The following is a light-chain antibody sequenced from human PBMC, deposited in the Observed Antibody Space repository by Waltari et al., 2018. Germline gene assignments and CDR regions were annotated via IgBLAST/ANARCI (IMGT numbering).Light chain of an antibody. V-gene: IGLV1-44*01. Sequence: QSVLTQPPSASGTPGPRITISCSGSASNLGINAVTWYHQVPGTAPRILIYSNNQRPSGVPDRFSAAKSGTSASLAISGLQSEDEGDYYCATWDDSVNGLLFGGGTELTV. J-gene: IGLJ2*01. CDR3: ATWDDSVNGLL. CDR1: ASNLGINA. CDR2: SNN.